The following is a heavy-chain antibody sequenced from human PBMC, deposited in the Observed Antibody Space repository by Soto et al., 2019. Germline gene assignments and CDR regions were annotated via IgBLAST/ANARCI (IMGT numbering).Heavy chain of an antibody. Sequence: SETLSLTCAVYGGSFSGYYWSWIRQPPGRGLEWIGEINHSGSTNYNPSLKSRVTISVDTSKNQFSLKLSSVTAADTAVYYCAREHEINMTTEIKSDYGGQGPLITVPP. CDR2: INHSGST. CDR3: AREHEINMTTEIKSDY. J-gene: IGHJ4*02. D-gene: IGHD4-4*01. V-gene: IGHV4-34*01. CDR1: GGSFSGYY.